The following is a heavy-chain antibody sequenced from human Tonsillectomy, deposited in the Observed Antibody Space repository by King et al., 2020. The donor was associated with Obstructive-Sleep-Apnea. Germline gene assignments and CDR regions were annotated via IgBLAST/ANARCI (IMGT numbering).Heavy chain of an antibody. Sequence: VQLVQSGAEVKKPGASGKVSCKASGGTFKIYAMSWVRQAPGQGLEWVGGVIPILYTTKPAQKFQGKVTFTTGTSTSTAYMVLSSLTSGDTAVYYCARDTSFNGHNYHYYGLDVWGQGTTVIVSS. V-gene: IGHV1-69*10. CDR2: VIPILYTT. J-gene: IGHJ6*02. CDR3: ARDTSFNGHNYHYYGLDV. D-gene: IGHD5-24*01. CDR1: GGTFKIYA.